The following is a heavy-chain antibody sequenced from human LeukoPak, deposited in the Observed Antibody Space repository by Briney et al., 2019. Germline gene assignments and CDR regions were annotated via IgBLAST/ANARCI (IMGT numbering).Heavy chain of an antibody. CDR3: ARVLDYYDSSGPSYYYYYGMDV. V-gene: IGHV1-2*02. Sequence: GRSLRLSCAASGFTFSSYAMHWVRQAPGQGLEWMGWINPNSGGTNYAQKFQGRVTMTRDTSISTAYMELSRLRSDDTAVYYCARVLDYYDSSGPSYYYYYGMDVWGQGTTVTVSS. CDR1: GFTFSSYA. D-gene: IGHD3-22*01. J-gene: IGHJ6*02. CDR2: INPNSGGT.